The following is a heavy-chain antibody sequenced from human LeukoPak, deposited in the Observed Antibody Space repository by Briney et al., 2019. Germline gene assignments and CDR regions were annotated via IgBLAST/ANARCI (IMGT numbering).Heavy chain of an antibody. Sequence: SETLSLTCAVYGGSFSGYYWSWIRQPPGKGLEWIGSIYHSGSTYYNPSLKSRVTISVDTSKNQFSLKLSSVTAADTAVYYCASQDYYGSGGSDYWGQGTLVTVSS. D-gene: IGHD3-10*01. CDR1: GGSFSGYY. CDR2: IYHSGST. J-gene: IGHJ4*02. V-gene: IGHV4-34*01. CDR3: ASQDYYGSGGSDY.